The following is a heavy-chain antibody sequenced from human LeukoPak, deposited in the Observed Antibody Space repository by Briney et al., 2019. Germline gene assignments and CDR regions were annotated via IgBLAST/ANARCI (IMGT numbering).Heavy chain of an antibody. D-gene: IGHD3-16*02. Sequence: SQTLSLTCTVSGGSISSGGYYWSWIRQHPGKGLEWIGYIYYSGSTNYNPSLKSRVTISVDTSKNQFSLKLSSVTAADTAVYYCARGDYDYVWGSYRFDYWGQGTLVTVSS. CDR2: IYYSGST. V-gene: IGHV4-61*08. CDR3: ARGDYDYVWGSYRFDY. J-gene: IGHJ4*02. CDR1: GGSISSGGYY.